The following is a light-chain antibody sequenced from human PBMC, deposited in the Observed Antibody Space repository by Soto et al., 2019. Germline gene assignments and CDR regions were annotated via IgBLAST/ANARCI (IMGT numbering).Light chain of an antibody. J-gene: IGKJ1*01. CDR1: QTVNTW. Sequence: DMHMTRSPSTLSASVVDVVAITCLASQTVNTWLAWYQQKPGKAPKVLIFDASSLKTGVPSRFSGSGSGTEFTLTISNLQPDDFATYYCQQYDSYSSGPFGQGTKVDIK. CDR3: QQYDSYSSGP. CDR2: DAS. V-gene: IGKV1-5*01.